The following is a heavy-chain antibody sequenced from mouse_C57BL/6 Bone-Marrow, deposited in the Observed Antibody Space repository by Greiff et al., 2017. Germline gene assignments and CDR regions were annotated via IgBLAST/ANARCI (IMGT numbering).Heavy chain of an antibody. Sequence: QVHLQQPGAELVRPGSSVKLSCKASGSTFPTYWMHWVKQRPIQGLEWIGNIDPSDSETHYNQKFKDKATLTVDKSSSTAYMQLSSLTSEDSAVYYCARGDYYGRYAMDYWGQGTSVTVSS. J-gene: IGHJ4*01. D-gene: IGHD1-1*01. CDR1: GSTFPTYW. CDR3: ARGDYYGRYAMDY. CDR2: IDPSDSET. V-gene: IGHV1-52*01.